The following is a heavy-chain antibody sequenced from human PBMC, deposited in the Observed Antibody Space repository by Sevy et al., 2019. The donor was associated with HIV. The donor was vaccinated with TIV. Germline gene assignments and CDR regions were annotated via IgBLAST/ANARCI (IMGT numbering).Heavy chain of an antibody. J-gene: IGHJ5*02. D-gene: IGHD1-1*01. CDR2: ISSSSSYI. V-gene: IGHV3-21*01. CDR3: ARDPVQLERRSNWFDP. Sequence: GGSLRLSCAASGFTFSSYSMSWVRQAPGKGLEWVSSISSSSSYIYYADSVKGRFTISRDNAKNSLYLQMNSLRAEDTAVYYCARDPVQLERRSNWFDPWGQGTLVTVSS. CDR1: GFTFSSYS.